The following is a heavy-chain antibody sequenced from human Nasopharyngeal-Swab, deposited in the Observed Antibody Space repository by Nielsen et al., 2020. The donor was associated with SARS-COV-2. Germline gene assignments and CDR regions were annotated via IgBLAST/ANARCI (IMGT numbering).Heavy chain of an antibody. Sequence: WIRQPPGKGLEWVGYIYYSGSTYYNPSLKSRVTISVDTSKNQFSLKLSSVTAADTAVYYCAKDITAAGTRFFDYWGQGTLVTVSS. V-gene: IGHV4-31*02. CDR3: AKDITAAGTRFFDY. D-gene: IGHD6-13*01. J-gene: IGHJ4*02. CDR2: IYYSGST.